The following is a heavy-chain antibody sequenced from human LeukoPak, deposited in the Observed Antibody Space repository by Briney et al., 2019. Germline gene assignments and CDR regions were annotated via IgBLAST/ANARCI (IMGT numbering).Heavy chain of an antibody. Sequence: SETLSLTCTVSGGSISSGGSYWSWIRQHPRKGLEWLGYIYYSVSTYSNPTLKSRVTISVDTSKNQFSLKLSSVTAADTAVYYCARGPRAFLQPDFTFDYWGQGTLVTVSS. J-gene: IGHJ4*02. V-gene: IGHV4-31*03. D-gene: IGHD4-11*01. CDR2: IYYSVST. CDR1: GGSISSGGSY. CDR3: ARGPRAFLQPDFTFDY.